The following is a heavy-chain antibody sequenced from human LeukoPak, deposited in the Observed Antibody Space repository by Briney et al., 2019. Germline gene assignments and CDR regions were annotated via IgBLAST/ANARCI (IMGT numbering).Heavy chain of an antibody. J-gene: IGHJ4*02. D-gene: IGHD3-9*01. Sequence: GGSLRLSCAASGFTFSSYGMHWVRQAPGKGLEWVAFIRYDGSNKYYADSVKGRFTISRDNAKNSLYLQMNSLRAEDTAVYYCARDRPLLRYFDWLLIDYWGQGTLVTVSS. CDR2: IRYDGSNK. CDR3: ARDRPLLRYFDWLLIDY. CDR1: GFTFSSYG. V-gene: IGHV3-30*02.